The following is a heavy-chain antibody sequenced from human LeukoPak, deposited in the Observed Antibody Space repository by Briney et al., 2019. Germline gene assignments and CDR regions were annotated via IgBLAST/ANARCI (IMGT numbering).Heavy chain of an antibody. D-gene: IGHD6-19*01. Sequence: PSETLSLTCTVYGGSFSGYYWSWIRQPPGKGLEWIGEINHSGSTNYNPSLKSRVTISVDTSKNHFSLKLSSVTPEDTAVYYCARDLDMWSIAVAGTHTDPLWNWFDPWGQGTLVTVSS. CDR3: ARDLDMWSIAVAGTHTDPLWNWFDP. V-gene: IGHV4-34*01. J-gene: IGHJ5*02. CDR1: GGSFSGYY. CDR2: INHSGST.